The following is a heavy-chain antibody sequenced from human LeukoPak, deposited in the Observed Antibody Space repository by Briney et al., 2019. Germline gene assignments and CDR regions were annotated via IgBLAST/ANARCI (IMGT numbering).Heavy chain of an antibody. CDR1: GFRFSSTG. J-gene: IGHJ3*02. Sequence: GGSLRLSCEASGFRFSSTGMHWVRQAPGKGLEWVAVISSDGSRKHYGDSVKGRFTISRDNSESTLFLQMNSLRTDDTSVYFCAKYAYNWNAPDGFDMWGQGTMVIVSS. CDR3: AKYAYNWNAPDGFDM. CDR2: ISSDGSRK. V-gene: IGHV3-30*18. D-gene: IGHD1-1*01.